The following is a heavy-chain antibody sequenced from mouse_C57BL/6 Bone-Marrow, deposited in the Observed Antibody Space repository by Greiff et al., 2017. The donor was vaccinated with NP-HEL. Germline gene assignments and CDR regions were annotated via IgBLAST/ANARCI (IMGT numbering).Heavy chain of an antibody. CDR2: IDPSDSYT. CDR3: ARSYLDY. CDR1: GYTFTSYW. V-gene: IGHV1-50*01. Sequence: QLQQPGAELVKPGASVKLSCKASGYTFTSYWMQWVKQRPGQGLEWIGQIDPSDSYTNYNQKFKGKATLTVDTSSSTAYMQLSSLTSEDSAVYYCARSYLDYWGQGTTLTVSS. J-gene: IGHJ2*01.